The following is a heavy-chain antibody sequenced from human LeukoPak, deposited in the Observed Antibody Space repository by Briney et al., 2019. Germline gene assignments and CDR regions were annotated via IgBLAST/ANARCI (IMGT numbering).Heavy chain of an antibody. D-gene: IGHD3-10*01. V-gene: IGHV4-61*08. CDR1: GGSISSGGYA. J-gene: IGHJ4*02. CDR2: IYYSGST. Sequence: PSETLSLTCTVSGGSISSGGYAWSWIRQHPGKGLEWIGYIYYSGSTNYNPSLKSRVTISVDTSKNQFSLKLSSVTAADTAVYYCASVGYYGSGSYYNDWGQGTLVTVSS. CDR3: ASVGYYGSGSYYND.